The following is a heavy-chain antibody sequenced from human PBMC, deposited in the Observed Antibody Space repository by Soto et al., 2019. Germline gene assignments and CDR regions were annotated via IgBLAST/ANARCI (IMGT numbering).Heavy chain of an antibody. Sequence: QVQLQQLGAGLLKPSETLSLTCAVYCWSFSGYYWSWIRQPPGKGLEWIWEINHSRSTNYNPSLTSRVTISVDTSKTQFSLKLSSVTAADTAVYYCARDGSRAGAFDYWGQGTLVTVSS. V-gene: IGHV4-34*01. CDR1: CWSFSGYY. CDR2: INHSRST. CDR3: ARDGSRAGAFDY. D-gene: IGHD6-19*01. J-gene: IGHJ4*02.